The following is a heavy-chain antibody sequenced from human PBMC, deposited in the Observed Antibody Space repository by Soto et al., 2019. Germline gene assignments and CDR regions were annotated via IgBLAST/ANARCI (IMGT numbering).Heavy chain of an antibody. CDR2: ISGSGGST. Sequence: PGGSLRLSCAASGFTFSSYAMSWVRQAPGKGLEWVSAISGSGGSTYYADSVKGRFTISRDNSKNTLYLQMNSLRAEDTAVYYCAKGFLEWLLWDDAFDIWGQGTMVTVSS. D-gene: IGHD3-3*01. V-gene: IGHV3-23*01. CDR3: AKGFLEWLLWDDAFDI. CDR1: GFTFSSYA. J-gene: IGHJ3*02.